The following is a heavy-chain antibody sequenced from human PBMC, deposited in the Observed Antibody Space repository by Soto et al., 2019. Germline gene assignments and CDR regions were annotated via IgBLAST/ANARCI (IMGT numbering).Heavy chain of an antibody. CDR3: ARGAYNDYSHWFDP. V-gene: IGHV1-8*01. D-gene: IGHD4-4*01. CDR1: GYSFTRHD. J-gene: IGHJ5*02. Sequence: QVQLVQSGAEVRKPGASVRVSCKATGYSFTRHDINWLRQAAGQGLEWMGWMNPNSGNAVYAQKFQRRVTLTRNPSITTAYIEVTRLKSEDTAVYFCARGAYNDYSHWFDPWGQGTLVTVSS. CDR2: MNPNSGNA.